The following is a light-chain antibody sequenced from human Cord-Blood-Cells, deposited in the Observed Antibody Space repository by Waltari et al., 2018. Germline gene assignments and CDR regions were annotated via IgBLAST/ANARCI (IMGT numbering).Light chain of an antibody. J-gene: IGKJ2*01. Sequence: DIQTNQSPSSLSASVGDRVTITCRASQSLSSYLNWYQQKPGKAPKLLIYAASSLQSGVPSRFSGSGSGTDFTLTISSLQPEDFATYYCQQSYSTPPYTFGQGTKLGIK. CDR2: AAS. CDR1: QSLSSY. CDR3: QQSYSTPPYT. V-gene: IGKV1-39*01.